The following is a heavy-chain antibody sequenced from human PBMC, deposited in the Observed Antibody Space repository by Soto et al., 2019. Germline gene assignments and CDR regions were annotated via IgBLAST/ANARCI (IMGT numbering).Heavy chain of an antibody. V-gene: IGHV4-59*01. CDR2: IYYSGST. CDR3: ARVRYCSSTSCYDRSHYFDY. CDR1: GGSISSYY. D-gene: IGHD2-2*01. J-gene: IGHJ4*02. Sequence: SETLSLTCTVSGGSISSYYWSWIRQPPGKGLEWIGYIYYSGSTNYNPSLKSRVTISVDTSKNQFSLKLSSVTAADTAVYYCARVRYCSSTSCYDRSHYFDYWGQGTLVTVSS.